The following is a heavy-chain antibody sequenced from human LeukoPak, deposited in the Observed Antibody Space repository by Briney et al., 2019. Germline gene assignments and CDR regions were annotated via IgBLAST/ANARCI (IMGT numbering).Heavy chain of an antibody. Sequence: GGSLRLSCAASGFTFSSYSMNWVRQAPGKGLEWVSSISSSSSYKYYADSVKGRFTISRDNAKNSLYLQMNSLRAEDTAVYYCARDSLGSGGSPAPWHYYYYGMDVWGQGTTVTVSS. J-gene: IGHJ6*02. CDR1: GFTFSSYS. CDR2: ISSSSSYK. V-gene: IGHV3-21*01. D-gene: IGHD2-15*01. CDR3: ARDSLGSGGSPAPWHYYYYGMDV.